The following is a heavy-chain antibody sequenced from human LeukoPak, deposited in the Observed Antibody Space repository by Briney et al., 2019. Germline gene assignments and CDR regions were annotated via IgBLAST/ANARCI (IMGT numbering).Heavy chain of an antibody. D-gene: IGHD3-10*01. J-gene: IGHJ6*03. CDR3: AKNRGANYDNYYMDV. Sequence: GALILFCAAAGCSFSTYAMRWCLRPPGGRVEGLSTIGGGGGDTFYADSVKGRITISRDNSKNTLYRQMSSLRAEDTAVYFCAKNRGANYDNYYMDVWGKGTTVTVSS. CDR2: IGGGGGDT. CDR1: GCSFSTYA. V-gene: IGHV3-23*01.